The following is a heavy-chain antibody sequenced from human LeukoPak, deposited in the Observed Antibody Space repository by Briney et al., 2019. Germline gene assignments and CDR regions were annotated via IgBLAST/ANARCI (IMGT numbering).Heavy chain of an antibody. CDR1: GFTFSSYA. V-gene: IGHV3-64*01. CDR2: ISSNGGST. Sequence: GGSLRLSCAASGFTFSSYAMHWVRQAPGKGLEYVSAISSNGGSTYYANSVKGRFTISRDNSKNTLYLQMGSLRAEDMAVYYCARGRRDGYLDAFDIWAKGQWSPSLQ. D-gene: IGHD5-24*01. CDR3: ARGRRDGYLDAFDI. J-gene: IGHJ3*02.